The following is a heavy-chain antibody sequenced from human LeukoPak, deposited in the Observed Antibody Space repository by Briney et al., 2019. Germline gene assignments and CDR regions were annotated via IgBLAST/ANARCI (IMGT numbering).Heavy chain of an antibody. Sequence: SETLSLTCTVSGGSISSSSYYWGWIRQPPGKGLEWIGYIYYSGSTNYNPALKSRVTISVDTSKNQFSLKLSSVTAADTAVYYCARRGSGWLNWFDPWGQGTLVTVSS. CDR1: GGSISSSSYY. V-gene: IGHV4-61*05. J-gene: IGHJ5*02. CDR3: ARRGSGWLNWFDP. CDR2: IYYSGST. D-gene: IGHD6-19*01.